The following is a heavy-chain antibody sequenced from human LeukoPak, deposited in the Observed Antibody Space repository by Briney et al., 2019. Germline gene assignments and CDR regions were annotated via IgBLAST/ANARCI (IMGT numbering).Heavy chain of an antibody. Sequence: PSETLSLTCSVSGGSISGYYWSWIRQPPGKALEWIGYIHSSGSTNYNPSLQSRVTMSVDTSKNQFSLKLSSVTAADTAVYYCARDPTTVTKGLDVWGQGTMVTVSS. V-gene: IGHV4-4*09. J-gene: IGHJ3*01. D-gene: IGHD4-17*01. CDR1: GGSISGYY. CDR3: ARDPTTVTKGLDV. CDR2: IHSSGST.